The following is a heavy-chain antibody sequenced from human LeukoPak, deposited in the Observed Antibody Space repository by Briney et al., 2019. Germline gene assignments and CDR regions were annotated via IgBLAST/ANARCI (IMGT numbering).Heavy chain of an antibody. CDR1: GGSISSGGYY. D-gene: IGHD1/OR15-1a*01. CDR2: IYYSGST. J-gene: IGHJ2*01. Sequence: SQTLSLTCTVSGGSISSGGYYWSWIRQHPGKGLEWIGYIYYSGSTYYNPSLKSRVTISVDTSKNQFSLKLSSVTAADTAVYYCARAPREDGNKPNFWYFDLWGRGTLVTVSS. CDR3: ARAPREDGNKPNFWYFDL. V-gene: IGHV4-31*03.